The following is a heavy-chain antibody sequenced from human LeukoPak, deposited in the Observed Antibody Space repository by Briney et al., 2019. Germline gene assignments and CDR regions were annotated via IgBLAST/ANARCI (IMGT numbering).Heavy chain of an antibody. D-gene: IGHD2-2*01. CDR1: GYTFTSYG. CDR2: ISAYNGNT. Sequence: ASVTVSCKASGYTFTSYGISWVRQAPGQGLEWMGWISAYNGNTNYAQKLQGRVTMTTDTSTSTAYMELRSLRSDDTAVYYCARVVVVPAARFYYYYMDVWGKGTTVTVSS. J-gene: IGHJ6*03. CDR3: ARVVVVPAARFYYYYMDV. V-gene: IGHV1-18*01.